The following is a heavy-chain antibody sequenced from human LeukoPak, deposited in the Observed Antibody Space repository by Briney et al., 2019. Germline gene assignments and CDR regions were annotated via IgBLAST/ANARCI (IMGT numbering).Heavy chain of an antibody. V-gene: IGHV3-21*01. CDR3: ARDAVGTVDY. D-gene: IGHD4-17*01. Sequence: GGSLRLSCAASGFTFSSYSTNWVRQAPGKGLEWVSSISSSSSYIYYADSVKGRFTISRDNAKNSLYLQMNSLRAEDTAVYRCARDAVGTVDYWGQGTLVTVSS. CDR2: ISSSSSYI. CDR1: GFTFSSYS. J-gene: IGHJ4*02.